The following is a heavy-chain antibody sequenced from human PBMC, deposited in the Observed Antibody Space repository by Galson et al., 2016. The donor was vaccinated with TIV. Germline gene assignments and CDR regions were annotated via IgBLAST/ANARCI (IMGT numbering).Heavy chain of an antibody. J-gene: IGHJ3*02. CDR1: GFIFSDYY. D-gene: IGHD1-26*01. V-gene: IGHV3-11*04. CDR2: ISSSGSTR. CDR3: ARDWGGGVLGATGAFDI. Sequence: SLRLSCAASGFIFSDYYMSWIRQAPGKGLEWVSYISSSGSTRYYGDSVKGRFTISRDNAKKSLYLQMNSLRAEDTAVYCCARDWGGGVLGATGAFDIWGQETTVTVSS.